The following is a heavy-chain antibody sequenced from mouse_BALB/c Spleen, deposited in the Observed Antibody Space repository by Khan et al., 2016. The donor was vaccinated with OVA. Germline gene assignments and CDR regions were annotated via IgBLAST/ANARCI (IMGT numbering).Heavy chain of an antibody. CDR2: IYWDDDK. V-gene: IGHV8-12*01. CDR1: GFSLSASGMA. J-gene: IGHJ4*01. CDR3: ARRGWLLHYSMDY. D-gene: IGHD2-3*01. Sequence: QVTLKESGPGILQTSQTLSLTCSFSGFSLSASGMAVSWIRQPSGKGLEWLAHIYWDDDKLSNPSLKSRLTISKDTSRNQVFLNITSVDTADSATYHCARRGWLLHYSMDYWGQGTSVTVSS.